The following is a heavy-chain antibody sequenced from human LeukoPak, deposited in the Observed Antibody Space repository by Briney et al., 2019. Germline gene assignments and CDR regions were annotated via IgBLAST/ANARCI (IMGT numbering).Heavy chain of an antibody. CDR2: ISYDGSNK. J-gene: IGHJ3*02. Sequence: PGGSLRLSCAASGFTFSSYGMHWVRQAPGKGLEWVAVISYDGSNKYYADSVKGRFTISRDNSKNSLYLQMNSLRAEDTAVYYCAKDQVDFLTGYDAFDIWGQGTMVTVSS. D-gene: IGHD3-9*01. V-gene: IGHV3-30*18. CDR1: GFTFSSYG. CDR3: AKDQVDFLTGYDAFDI.